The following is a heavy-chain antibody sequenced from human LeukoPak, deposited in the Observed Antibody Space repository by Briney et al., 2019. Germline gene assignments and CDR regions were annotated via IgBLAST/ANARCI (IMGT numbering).Heavy chain of an antibody. CDR1: GFTFSSYG. D-gene: IGHD3-10*02. V-gene: IGHV3-23*01. J-gene: IGHJ6*04. CDR3: AELGITMIGGV. Sequence: GGSLRLSCAASGFTFSSYGMSWVRQAPGKGLEWVSAISGTGGTTYYADSVKGRFTISRDNAKNSLYLQMNSLRAEDTAVYYCAELGITMIGGVWGKGTTVTISS. CDR2: ISGTGGTT.